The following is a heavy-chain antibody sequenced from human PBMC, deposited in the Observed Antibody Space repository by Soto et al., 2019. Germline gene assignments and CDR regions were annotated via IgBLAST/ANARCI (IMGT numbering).Heavy chain of an antibody. V-gene: IGHV3-48*02. J-gene: IGHJ5*02. Sequence: GGSLRLSCAASGFTFSSYSMNWVRQAPGKGLEWVSYISSSSSTIYYADSVKGRFTISRDNAKNSLYLQMNSLRDEDTAVYYCARDPRLYSYSPTEFDPWGQGTLVTVSS. CDR2: ISSSSSTI. CDR3: ARDPRLYSYSPTEFDP. CDR1: GFTFSSYS. D-gene: IGHD5-18*01.